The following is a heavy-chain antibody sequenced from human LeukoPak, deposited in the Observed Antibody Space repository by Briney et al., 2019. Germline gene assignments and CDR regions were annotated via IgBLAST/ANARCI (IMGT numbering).Heavy chain of an antibody. J-gene: IGHJ4*02. CDR3: AREDCSSTSCGNLFDY. Sequence: ASVKVSCKASGYTFTGYYMHWVRQAPGQGLEWMGWINPNSGGTNYAQKFQCRVTMTRDTSISTAYMELSRLRSDDTAVYYCAREDCSSTSCGNLFDYWGQGTLVTVSS. V-gene: IGHV1-2*02. D-gene: IGHD2-2*01. CDR2: INPNSGGT. CDR1: GYTFTGYY.